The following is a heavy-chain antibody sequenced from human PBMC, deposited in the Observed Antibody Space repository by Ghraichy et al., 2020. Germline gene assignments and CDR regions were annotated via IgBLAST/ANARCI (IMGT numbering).Heavy chain of an antibody. D-gene: IGHD2-8*01. J-gene: IGHJ6*02. CDR1: GYTFTSYG. V-gene: IGHV1-18*01. Sequence: ASVKVSCKASGYTFTSYGISWVRQAPGQGLEWMGWISAYNGNTNYAQKLQGRVTMTTDTSTSTAYMELRSLRSDDTAVYYCARDPHCTNGVCPDHYYYYYGMDVWGQGTTVTVSS. CDR2: ISAYNGNT. CDR3: ARDPHCTNGVCPDHYYYYYGMDV.